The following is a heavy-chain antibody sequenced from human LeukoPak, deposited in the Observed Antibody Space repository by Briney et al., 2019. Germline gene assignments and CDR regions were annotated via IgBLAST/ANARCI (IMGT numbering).Heavy chain of an antibody. V-gene: IGHV4-31*03. Sequence: SQTLSLTCTVSGGSISSGGYYWSWIRQHPGTGLEWIGYIYYSGSTYYNPSLKSRVTISVDTSKNQFSLKLSSVTAADTAVYYCARNYGDYTGYAFDIWGQGTMVTVSS. CDR1: GGSISSGGYY. CDR2: IYYSGST. D-gene: IGHD4-17*01. CDR3: ARNYGDYTGYAFDI. J-gene: IGHJ3*02.